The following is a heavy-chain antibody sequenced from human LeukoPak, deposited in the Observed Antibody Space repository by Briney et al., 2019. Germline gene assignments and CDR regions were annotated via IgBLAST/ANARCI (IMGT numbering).Heavy chain of an antibody. CDR2: IYSGGST. Sequence: GGSLRLSCAASGFTVSSNYMSWVRQAPGKGLEWVSVIYSGGSTYYADSVKGRFTISRDNSKNTLYLQMNSLRAEDRAVYYCARGSNWNYGSPIDYWGQGTLVTVSS. V-gene: IGHV3-66*01. D-gene: IGHD1-7*01. CDR3: ARGSNWNYGSPIDY. CDR1: GFTVSSNY. J-gene: IGHJ4*02.